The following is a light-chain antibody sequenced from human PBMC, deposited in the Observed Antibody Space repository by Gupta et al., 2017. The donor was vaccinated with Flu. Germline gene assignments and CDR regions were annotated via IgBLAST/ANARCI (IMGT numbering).Light chain of an antibody. J-gene: IGKJ5*01. CDR3: QQYISTPPT. V-gene: IGKV4-1*01. CDR1: QSGVHRANSKEY. CDR2: WAS. Sequence: YLGERATINCKPSQSGVHRANSKEYLAWYQQKPGQPPKLRRYWASTRESGVPDRFSGSGSGTDFTLTISSLQPDDVGVYYCQQYISTPPTFGQGTRLEI.